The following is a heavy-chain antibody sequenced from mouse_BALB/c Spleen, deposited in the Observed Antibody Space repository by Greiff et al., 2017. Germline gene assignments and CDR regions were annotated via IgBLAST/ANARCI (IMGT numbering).Heavy chain of an antibody. CDR3: ASDGYNGAWFAY. Sequence: VKLVESGPGLVQPSQSLSITCTVSGFSLTSYGVHWVRQSPGKGLEWLGVIWSGGSTDYNAAFISRLSISKDNSKSQVFFKMNSLQANDTAIYYCASDGYNGAWFAYWGQGTLVTVSA. J-gene: IGHJ3*01. CDR2: IWSGGST. D-gene: IGHD2-3*01. V-gene: IGHV2-2*02. CDR1: GFSLTSYG.